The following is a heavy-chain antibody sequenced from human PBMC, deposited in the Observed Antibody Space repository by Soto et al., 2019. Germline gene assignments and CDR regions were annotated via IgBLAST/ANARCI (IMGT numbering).Heavy chain of an antibody. CDR3: ARDGPFMVRGATDY. CDR2: AGSSDTYI. CDR1: GFTFSSYS. Sequence: EVQLVESGGGLVKPGGSLRLSCVASGFTFSSYSINWVRQAPGKGLEWVASAGSSDTYIYYADSVKGRFTISRDNAKNSLFLQMNSLRPEDTAVYYGARDGPFMVRGATDYWGQGTLVTVSS. V-gene: IGHV3-21*01. D-gene: IGHD3-10*01. J-gene: IGHJ4*02.